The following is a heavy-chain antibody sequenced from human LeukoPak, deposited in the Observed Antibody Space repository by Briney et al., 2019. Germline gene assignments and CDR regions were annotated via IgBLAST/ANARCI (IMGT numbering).Heavy chain of an antibody. CDR1: GGSISSYY. Sequence: SETLSLTCTVSGGSISSYYWSWIRQPAGKGLEWIGRIYTSGSTNYNPSLKSRVTMSVDTSKNQFSLKLSSVTAADTAVYYCARRSPYYDILTGYANGYFDCWGQGTLVTVSS. V-gene: IGHV4-4*07. CDR3: ARRSPYYDILTGYANGYFDC. CDR2: IYTSGST. D-gene: IGHD3-9*01. J-gene: IGHJ4*02.